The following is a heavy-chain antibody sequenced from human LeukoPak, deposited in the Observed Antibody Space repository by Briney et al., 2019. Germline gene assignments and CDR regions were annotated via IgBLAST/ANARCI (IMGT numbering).Heavy chain of an antibody. CDR2: IYYSGST. D-gene: IGHD3-10*01. CDR3: ARIRARSGSKDFDY. V-gene: IGHV4-59*01. J-gene: IGHJ4*02. Sequence: SETLSLTCTVSAGSISSYYWTWIRQPPGKGLEWIGYIYYSGSTNYNPSLKSRVAISLDTSKNQFSLKLSSVTAADTAVYYCARIRARSGSKDFDYWGQGTLVTVSS. CDR1: AGSISSYY.